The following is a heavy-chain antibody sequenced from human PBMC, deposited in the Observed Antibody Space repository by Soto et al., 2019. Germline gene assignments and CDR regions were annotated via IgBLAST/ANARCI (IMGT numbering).Heavy chain of an antibody. CDR2: MSPNSGNT. Sequence: QVQLVQSGAEVKEPGASVKVSCKASGYTFSTYDVNWVRQATGQGLEWMGWMSPNSGNTGYAQKVQGRVTMTRDTPINTAYTELSSMRSEDTAVYYCARGVTEGLGVLGQGTTVIVSS. CDR1: GYTFSTYD. CDR3: ARGVTEGLGV. V-gene: IGHV1-8*01. J-gene: IGHJ6*02. D-gene: IGHD5-18*01.